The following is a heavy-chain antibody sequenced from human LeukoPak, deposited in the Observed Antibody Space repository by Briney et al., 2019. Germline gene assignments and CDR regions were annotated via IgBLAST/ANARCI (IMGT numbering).Heavy chain of an antibody. V-gene: IGHV4-59*01. J-gene: IGHJ4*02. D-gene: IGHD3-22*01. Sequence: SETLSLTCTVSGGSISSYYCSWIRQPPGKGLEWIGYIYYSGSTNYNPSLKSRVTISVDTSKNQFSLKLSSVTAADTAVYYCATRGHYYDSSGYEYYFDYWGQGTLVTVSS. CDR1: GGSISSYY. CDR2: IYYSGST. CDR3: ATRGHYYDSSGYEYYFDY.